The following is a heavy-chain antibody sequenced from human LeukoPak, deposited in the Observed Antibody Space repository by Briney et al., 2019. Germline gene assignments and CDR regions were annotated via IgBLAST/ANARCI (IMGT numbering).Heavy chain of an antibody. CDR3: GRVGGRSKAAKGDAFDI. Sequence: GGSLRLSCAASGFTFSSYSMNWVRQAPGKGLEGVSSISSGSTYMYYADSVKGRFTISRDNAKNSMYLQMNSLRAEDTAVYYCGRVGGRSKAAKGDAFDIWGQGTMVTVSS. D-gene: IGHD6-6*01. CDR1: GFTFSSYS. V-gene: IGHV3-21*01. J-gene: IGHJ3*02. CDR2: ISSGSTYM.